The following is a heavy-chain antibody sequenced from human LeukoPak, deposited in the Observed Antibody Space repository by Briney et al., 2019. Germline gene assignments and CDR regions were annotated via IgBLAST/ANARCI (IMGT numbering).Heavy chain of an antibody. J-gene: IGHJ5*02. CDR2: IYSTGTT. CDR3: ARDRPDTTSPTTVGRFDP. Sequence: SETLSLTCSVSGDSISSGGYYWHWIRQHPEKGLEWIGYIYSTGTTYYNPSLTSRLTMSLDTSKNQFSLKVTSVAAADTAVYFCARDRPDTTSPTTVGRFDPWGQGTLDTVSS. V-gene: IGHV4-31*03. CDR1: GDSISSGGYY. D-gene: IGHD1-26*01.